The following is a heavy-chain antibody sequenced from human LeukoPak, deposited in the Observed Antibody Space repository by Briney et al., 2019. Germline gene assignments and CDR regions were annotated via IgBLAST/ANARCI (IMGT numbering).Heavy chain of an antibody. V-gene: IGHV1-2*06. CDR2: INPNSGGT. CDR3: ERTWPLLVRGVNEYFHS. Sequence: ASVKVSCKAAGYTFTGYYMHWVRQAPGQGLEWMGRINPNSGGTNYAQKFQGRVTMTSDTAISTAYMELSRLRSYDTAVYYCERTWPLLVRGVNEYFHSWGQGTLVTVSS. J-gene: IGHJ4*02. D-gene: IGHD3-10*01. CDR1: GYTFTGYY.